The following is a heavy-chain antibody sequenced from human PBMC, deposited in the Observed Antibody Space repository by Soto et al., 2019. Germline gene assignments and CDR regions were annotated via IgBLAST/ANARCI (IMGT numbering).Heavy chain of an antibody. CDR3: ARRWGGSRIAAAPYGMDV. CDR1: GFTFSSYA. V-gene: IGHV3-23*01. D-gene: IGHD6-13*01. CDR2: ISGSGGST. Sequence: LRLSCAASGFTFSSYAMSWVRQAPGKGLEWVSAISGSGGSTYYADSVKGRFTISRDNSKNTLYLQMNSLRSEDTAVYYCARRWGGSRIAAAPYGMDVWGQGTTVTVSS. J-gene: IGHJ6*02.